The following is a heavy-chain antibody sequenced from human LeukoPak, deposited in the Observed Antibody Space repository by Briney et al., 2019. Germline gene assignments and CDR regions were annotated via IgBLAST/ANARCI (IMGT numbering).Heavy chain of an antibody. CDR2: ISPYNGNT. J-gene: IGHJ4*02. CDR1: GYTFTSFG. Sequence: GASVKVSCKASGYTFTSFGITWVRQAPGQGLEWMGWISPYNGNTNYAQKLQDRVTMTTDTSTTTAHMEVRSLTSDDTAVYYCARTFGGNFRLDYWGQGTPVTVSS. V-gene: IGHV1-18*01. D-gene: IGHD3-10*01. CDR3: ARTFGGNFRLDY.